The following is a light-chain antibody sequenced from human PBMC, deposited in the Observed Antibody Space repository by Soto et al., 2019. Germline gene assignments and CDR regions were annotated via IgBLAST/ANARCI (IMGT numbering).Light chain of an antibody. CDR2: GAS. CDR1: QSVSSN. V-gene: IGKV3-15*01. Sequence: EIVMTQSPATLSVSPGERVTLSCRASQSVSSNLAWYLQKPGQAPRLLIYGASTRATGIPARFSGSGSGTEFTLTISSLQSEDFAVYYCQQYNNWPGTFGQGTKVDIK. CDR3: QQYNNWPGT. J-gene: IGKJ1*01.